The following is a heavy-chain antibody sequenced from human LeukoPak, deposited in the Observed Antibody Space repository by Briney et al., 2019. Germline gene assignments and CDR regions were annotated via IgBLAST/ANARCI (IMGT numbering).Heavy chain of an antibody. CDR1: GYTLTELS. Sequence: ASVKVSCKVSGYTLTELSMHWVRQAPGKGLEWMGGFDPEDGETIYAQKFQGRVTMTEDTSTDTAYMELSSLRSEDTAVYYCATSPPMVRGVMILMDVWGKGTTVTISS. CDR3: ATSPPMVRGVMILMDV. D-gene: IGHD3-10*01. J-gene: IGHJ6*04. V-gene: IGHV1-24*01. CDR2: FDPEDGET.